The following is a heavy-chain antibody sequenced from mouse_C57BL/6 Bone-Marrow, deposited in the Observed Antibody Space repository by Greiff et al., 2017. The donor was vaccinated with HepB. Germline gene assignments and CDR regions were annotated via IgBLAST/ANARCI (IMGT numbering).Heavy chain of an antibody. CDR2: ISNGGGST. J-gene: IGHJ1*03. D-gene: IGHD1-1*01. Sequence: DVHLVESGGGLVQPGGSLKLSCAASGFTFSDYYMYWVRQTPEKRLEWVAYISNGGGSTYYPDTVKGRFTISRDNAKNTLYLQMSRLKSEDTAMYYCARLPYYYGSSYWYFDVWGTGTTVTVSS. V-gene: IGHV5-12*01. CDR1: GFTFSDYY. CDR3: ARLPYYYGSSYWYFDV.